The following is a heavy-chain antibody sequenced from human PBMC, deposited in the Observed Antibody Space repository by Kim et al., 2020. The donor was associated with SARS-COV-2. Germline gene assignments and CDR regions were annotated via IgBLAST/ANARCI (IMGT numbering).Heavy chain of an antibody. Sequence: PSLKSRVTISVDTSKNQFSLKLSSVTAADTAVYYGARGGKQLVRDNWFDPWGQGTLVTVSS. D-gene: IGHD6-13*01. CDR3: ARGGKQLVRDNWFDP. J-gene: IGHJ5*02. V-gene: IGHV4-34*01.